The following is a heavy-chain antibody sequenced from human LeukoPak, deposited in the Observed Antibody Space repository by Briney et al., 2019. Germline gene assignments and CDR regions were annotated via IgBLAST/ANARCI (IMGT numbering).Heavy chain of an antibody. CDR2: ISSSSSYI. CDR1: GFTFSSYS. J-gene: IGHJ4*02. CDR3: ARNPRTPSYYDILTGAENDY. V-gene: IGHV3-21*01. D-gene: IGHD3-9*01. Sequence: PGGSLRLSCAPSGFTFSSYSMSWVRQAPGKGLEWVSSISSSSSYIYYADSVKGRFTISRDNAKNSLYLQMNSLRAEDTAVYYCARNPRTPSYYDILTGAENDYWGQGTLVTVSS.